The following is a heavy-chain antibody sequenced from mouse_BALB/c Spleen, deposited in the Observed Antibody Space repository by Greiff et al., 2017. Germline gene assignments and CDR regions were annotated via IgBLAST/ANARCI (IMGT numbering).Heavy chain of an antibody. J-gene: IGHJ3*01. V-gene: IGHV1S81*02. CDR2: INPSNGGT. CDR3: ARLRGDDYDEAY. CDR1: GYTFTSYY. Sequence: QVQLQQSGAELVKPGASVKLSCKASGYTFTSYYMYWVKQRPGQGLEWIGEINPSNGGTNFNEKFKSKATLTVDKSSSTAYMQLSSLTSEDSAVYYCARLRGDDYDEAYWGQGTLVTVSA. D-gene: IGHD2-4*01.